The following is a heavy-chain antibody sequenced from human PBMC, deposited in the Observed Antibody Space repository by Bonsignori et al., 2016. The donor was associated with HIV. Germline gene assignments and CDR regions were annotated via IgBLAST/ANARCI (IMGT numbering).Heavy chain of an antibody. J-gene: IGHJ3*02. D-gene: IGHD3-22*01. V-gene: IGHV5-51*01. CDR3: ARRDYYDSSGYYLDAFDI. Sequence: VRQMPGKGLEWMGIIYPGDSDTRYSPSFQGQVTISADKSISTAYLQWSSLKASDTAMYYCARRDYYDSSGYYLDAFDIWGQGTMVTVSS. CDR2: IYPGDSDT.